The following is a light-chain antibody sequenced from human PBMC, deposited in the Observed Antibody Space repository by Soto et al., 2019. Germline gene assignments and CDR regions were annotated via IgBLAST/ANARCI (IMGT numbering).Light chain of an antibody. CDR3: QQYKSYPYT. Sequence: DIQMTQSPSTLSASIGDRVTITCRASQRITNWLVWYQQKPGKAPKLLIYKASSLESGVSSRFSGSGSGTEFTLTISSLQPDDVATYYCQQYKSYPYTFGQGTQLAIQ. J-gene: IGKJ2*01. CDR1: QRITNW. V-gene: IGKV1-5*03. CDR2: KAS.